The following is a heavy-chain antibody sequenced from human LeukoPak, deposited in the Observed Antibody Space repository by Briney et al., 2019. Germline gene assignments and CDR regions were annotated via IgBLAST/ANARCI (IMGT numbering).Heavy chain of an antibody. D-gene: IGHD2-15*01. CDR1: GGSISSGGYY. Sequence: PSETLSLTCTVSGGSISSGGYYWSWIRQPPGKGLEWIGYIYYSGNTDSNPSLKSRVTISVDTSKNQFSLKLSSVTAADTAVYYCARTYCSGGSCHFDYWGQGTLVTVSS. V-gene: IGHV4-61*08. CDR3: ARTYCSGGSCHFDY. J-gene: IGHJ4*02. CDR2: IYYSGNT.